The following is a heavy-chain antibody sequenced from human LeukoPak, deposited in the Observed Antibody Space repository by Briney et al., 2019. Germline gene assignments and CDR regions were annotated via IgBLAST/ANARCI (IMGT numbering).Heavy chain of an antibody. CDR3: ARASIAVAGTAAGGYFDL. Sequence: PGGSLRLSCAASGFTFSSYSMHWVRQAPGKGLEWVSAISSSGGSTYYADSVKGRFTISRDNSKNTLYLQMNSLRAEDTAVYYCARASIAVAGTAAGGYFDLWGRGTLVTVSS. J-gene: IGHJ2*01. D-gene: IGHD6-19*01. V-gene: IGHV3-23*01. CDR2: ISSSGGST. CDR1: GFTFSSYS.